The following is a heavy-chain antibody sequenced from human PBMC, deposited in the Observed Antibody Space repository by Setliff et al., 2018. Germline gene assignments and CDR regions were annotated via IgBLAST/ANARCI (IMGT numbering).Heavy chain of an antibody. CDR3: ARGITYYYHMDL. Sequence: SETLSLTCTISGGSINNYYWNWIRQSADKGLEWIGRIHSSGTTNYNPSLKSRATISIDKSKNHFSLGVTSVTAADTAVYFCARGITYYYHMDLWGTGTTVTVSS. CDR2: IHSSGTT. J-gene: IGHJ6*03. CDR1: GGSINNYY. D-gene: IGHD3-10*01. V-gene: IGHV4-4*07.